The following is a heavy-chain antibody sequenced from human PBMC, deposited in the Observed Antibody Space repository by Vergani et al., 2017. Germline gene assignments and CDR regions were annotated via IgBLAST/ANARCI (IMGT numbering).Heavy chain of an antibody. CDR1: EFNFKDFY. J-gene: IGHJ6*02. CDR2: ISRDGSTT. D-gene: IGHD5-12*01. CDR3: ARDRVDIVATTTYYYYYYGMDV. Sequence: QVQLVESGGGLVKPEGSLRLSCVASEFNFKDFYMNWFRQSPGRGLEWVSFISRDGSTTHYADSVKGRFTISRHNSKNTLYLQMNSLRAEDTAVYYCARDRVDIVATTTYYYYYYGMDVWGQGP. V-gene: IGHV3-11*01.